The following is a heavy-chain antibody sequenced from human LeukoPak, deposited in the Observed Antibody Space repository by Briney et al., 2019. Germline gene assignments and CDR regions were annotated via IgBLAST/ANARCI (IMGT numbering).Heavy chain of an antibody. Sequence: GGSRRLSCAASGFTFSSYGMHWVRQAPGKGLEWVAFIRYDGSNKYYADSVKGRFTISRDNSKNTLYLQMNSLRAEDTAVYYCAKDLGYSSSYNITLLDYWGQGTLVTVSS. V-gene: IGHV3-30*02. CDR1: GFTFSSYG. D-gene: IGHD6-6*01. J-gene: IGHJ4*02. CDR3: AKDLGYSSSYNITLLDY. CDR2: IRYDGSNK.